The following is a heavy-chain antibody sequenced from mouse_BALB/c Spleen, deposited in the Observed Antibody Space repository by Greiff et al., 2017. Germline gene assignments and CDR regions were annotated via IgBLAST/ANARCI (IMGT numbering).Heavy chain of an antibody. D-gene: IGHD3-2*01. J-gene: IGHJ3*01. CDR1: GFSLTSYG. CDR3: ARGQLFAY. V-gene: IGHV2-9*02. CDR2: IWAGGST. Sequence: VMLVESGPGLVAPSQSLSITCTVSGFSLTSYGVHWVRQPPGKGLEWLGVIWAGGSTNYNSALMSRLSISKDNSKSQVFLKMNSLQTDDTAMYYCARGQLFAYWGQGTLVTVSA.